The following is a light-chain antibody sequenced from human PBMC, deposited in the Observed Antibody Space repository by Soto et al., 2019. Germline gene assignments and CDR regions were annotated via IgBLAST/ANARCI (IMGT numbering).Light chain of an antibody. CDR1: QSISSW. V-gene: IGKV1-5*01. J-gene: IGKJ5*01. Sequence: DIQMTQSPSTLSASVGDRVTITCRASQSISSWLAWYQQKPGKAPKLLIYDASSLESGVPSRFSGSGSGTEFTLTISSLQPEDFAAYYCHQLNSFPITFGQGTRLEI. CDR2: DAS. CDR3: HQLNSFPIT.